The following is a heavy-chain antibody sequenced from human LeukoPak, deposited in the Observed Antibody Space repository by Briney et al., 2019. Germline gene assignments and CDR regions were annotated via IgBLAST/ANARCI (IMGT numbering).Heavy chain of an antibody. CDR1: GFPLSSYA. V-gene: IGHV3-48*04. CDR3: AKDPNFYYCMDV. J-gene: IGHJ6*03. CDR2: ISSSGSTI. Sequence: GGSLRLSCAASGFPLSSYAMSWVRQAPGKGLEWVSYISSSGSTIYYADSVKGRFTISRDNAKNSLYLQMNSLRAEDTAVYYCAKDPNFYYCMDVWGKGTTVTISS.